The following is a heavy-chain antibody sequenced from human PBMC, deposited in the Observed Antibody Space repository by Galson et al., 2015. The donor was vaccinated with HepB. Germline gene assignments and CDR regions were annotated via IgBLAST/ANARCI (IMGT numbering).Heavy chain of an antibody. CDR3: ASPLTRLNYYYYGMDV. CDR1: GYTFTSYY. D-gene: IGHD1-14*01. V-gene: IGHV1-46*03. Sequence: SVKVSCKASGYTFTSYYMHWVRQAPGQGLEWMGIINPSGGSTSYAQKFQGRVTMTRDTSTSKVYMELSSLRSEDTAVYYCASPLTRLNYYYYGMDVWGQGTTVTVSS. J-gene: IGHJ6*02. CDR2: INPSGGST.